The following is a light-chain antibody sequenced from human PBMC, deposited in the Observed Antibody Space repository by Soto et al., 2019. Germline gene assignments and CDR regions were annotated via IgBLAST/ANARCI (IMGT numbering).Light chain of an antibody. V-gene: IGKV3-15*01. CDR2: GAS. CDR3: HQYNTGLRT. CDR1: LNVATN. Sequence: TVMTQSPATLSMSPGDRVALSCRASLNVATNMAWYQQKPGQAPRLLIYGASIRATGVPARFTGSGSGTEFTLTINNLQSEDFAVYYCHQYNTGLRTFGRGTKVDIK. J-gene: IGKJ1*01.